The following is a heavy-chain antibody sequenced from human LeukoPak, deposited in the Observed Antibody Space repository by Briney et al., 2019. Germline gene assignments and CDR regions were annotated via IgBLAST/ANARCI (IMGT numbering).Heavy chain of an antibody. J-gene: IGHJ4*02. CDR3: ARGYHQLVRTNHY. D-gene: IGHD2-2*01. CDR1: GYTFTSYD. CDR2: MNPNGGNT. Sequence: ASVKVSCKASGYTFTSYDINWVRQATGQGLEWIGWMNPNGGNTGYAQKFQGRVTMTRNTSISTAYMELSSLRSEDTAVYYCARGYHQLVRTNHYWGQGTLVTVSS. V-gene: IGHV1-8*01.